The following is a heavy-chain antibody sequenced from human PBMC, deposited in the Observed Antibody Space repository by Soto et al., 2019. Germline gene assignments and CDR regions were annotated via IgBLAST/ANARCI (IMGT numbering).Heavy chain of an antibody. J-gene: IGHJ4*02. D-gene: IGHD2-15*01. CDR1: GFSFSTYG. V-gene: IGHV3-33*01. CDR3: ARDDCSGGRCYPDY. Sequence: QVQLVESGGGVAQPGRSLRLSCAASGFSFSTYGMHWVRQAPGKGLEWVAVIWYDGSNKYYAESVKGRFTISRDNSKNTLYLQMNSLRAEDTAVYYCARDDCSGGRCYPDYWGQGTLVIVSS. CDR2: IWYDGSNK.